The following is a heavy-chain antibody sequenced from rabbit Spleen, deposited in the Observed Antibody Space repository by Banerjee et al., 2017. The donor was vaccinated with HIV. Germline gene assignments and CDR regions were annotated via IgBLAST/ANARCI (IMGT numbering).Heavy chain of an antibody. CDR2: IDPVFGIT. CDR1: GFTLSSYY. V-gene: IGHV1S7*01. J-gene: IGHJ4*01. CDR3: ARDVAGGSYFAL. D-gene: IGHD8-1*01. Sequence: QSLEESGGGLVQPGGSLTLSCKASGFTLSSYYMNWVRQAPGKGLEWIGYIDPVFGITYYANWVNGRFSISRENAQNTVFLQMTSLTAADTATYFCARDVAGGSYFALWGPGTRVTVS.